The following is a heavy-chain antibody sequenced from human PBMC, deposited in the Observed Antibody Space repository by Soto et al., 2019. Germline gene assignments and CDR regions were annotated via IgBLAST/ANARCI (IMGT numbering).Heavy chain of an antibody. CDR2: IKSKTDGGTT. CDR1: GFTFSNSW. Sequence: KPGGSLRLSCAASGFTFSNSWMSWVRQAPGKGLEWVGRIKSKTDGGTTDYAAPVKGRFTISRDDSKNTLYLQMNSLKTEDTAVYYCTTDLYYDFWSGYYSGYWGQGTLVTVSS. CDR3: TTDLYYDFWSGYYSGY. D-gene: IGHD3-3*01. V-gene: IGHV3-15*01. J-gene: IGHJ4*02.